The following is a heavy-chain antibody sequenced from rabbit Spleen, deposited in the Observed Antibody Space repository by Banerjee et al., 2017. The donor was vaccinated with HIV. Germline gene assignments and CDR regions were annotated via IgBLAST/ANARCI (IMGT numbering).Heavy chain of an antibody. CDR1: GFRFSFNNDYV. J-gene: IGHJ4*01. V-gene: IGHV1S45*01. CDR2: INSYTGKS. D-gene: IGHD2-1*01. Sequence: QEQLVESGGGLVRPGASLTLTCKASGFRFSFNNDYVMCWVRQAPGKGLEWIACINSYTGKSVYATWAKGPFTISKTSSTTVTLQMTILTDADTATYFCARGSATMTMVIIGYYFNLWGQGTLVTVS. CDR3: ARGSATMTMVIIGYYFNL.